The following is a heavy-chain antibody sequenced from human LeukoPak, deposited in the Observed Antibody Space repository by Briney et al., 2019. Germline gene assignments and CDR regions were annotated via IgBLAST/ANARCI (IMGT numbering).Heavy chain of an antibody. CDR2: IYYSGST. J-gene: IGHJ6*03. CDR3: ARAYSSSVGFYYYYYMDV. Sequence: SETLSLTCTVSGGSISSYYWSWIRQPPGKGLEWIGYIYYSGSTNYNPSLKSRVTISVDTSKNQFSLKLSSVAAADTAVYYCARAYSSSVGFYYYYYMDVWGKGTTVTISS. D-gene: IGHD6-13*01. V-gene: IGHV4-59*01. CDR1: GGSISSYY.